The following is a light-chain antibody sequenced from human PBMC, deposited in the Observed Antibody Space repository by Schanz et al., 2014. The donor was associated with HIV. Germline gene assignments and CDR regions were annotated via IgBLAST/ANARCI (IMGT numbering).Light chain of an antibody. CDR3: SSYRSLNNLI. V-gene: IGLV2-14*03. CDR2: DVT. Sequence: QSVLTQPDSVSGSPGQSITISCTGTRRDVGGYAYVSWYQQHPGKAPKLLIYDVTDRASGVSHRFSGSKSGNTASLTVSGLQAEDEADYHCSSYRSLNNLIFGGGTKLTVL. CDR1: RRDVGGYAY. J-gene: IGLJ2*01.